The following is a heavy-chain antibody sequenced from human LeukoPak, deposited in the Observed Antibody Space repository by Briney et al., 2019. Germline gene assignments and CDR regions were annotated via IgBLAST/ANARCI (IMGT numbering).Heavy chain of an antibody. J-gene: IGHJ5*02. D-gene: IGHD6-13*01. CDR1: GYTFTSYY. Sequence: ASVKVSCKASGYTFTSYYMHWVRQAPGQGLEWMGIINSSGARTNYAQKLQGRVNMTRDTSTNTVYMELGSLRSEDTAVYYCARVAAAGFAYDKFDPWGQGTLVTVSS. CDR3: ARVAAAGFAYDKFDP. V-gene: IGHV1-46*04. CDR2: INSSGART.